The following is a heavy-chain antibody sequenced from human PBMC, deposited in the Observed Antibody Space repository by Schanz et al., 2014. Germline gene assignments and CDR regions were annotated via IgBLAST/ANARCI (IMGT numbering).Heavy chain of an antibody. D-gene: IGHD1-26*01. CDR3: ARDPVEGAPTPYYFDS. CDR1: GITFSDYA. CDR2: ITSGSAK. Sequence: EVQLLESGGALEQPGGSLRLSCAASGITFSDYAMSWVRQAPGKGLEWVSYITSGSAKFYADSVKGRFTISRDNTKNSVFLQMSSLRVEDTGLYFCARDPVEGAPTPYYFDSWGPGTLVTVSS. V-gene: IGHV3-48*04. J-gene: IGHJ4*02.